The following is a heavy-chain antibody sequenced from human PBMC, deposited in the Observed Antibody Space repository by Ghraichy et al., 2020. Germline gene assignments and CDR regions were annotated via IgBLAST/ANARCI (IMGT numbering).Heavy chain of an antibody. CDR2: ITTSSTYI. V-gene: IGHV3-21*01. CDR1: GFPFNTYA. Sequence: GGSLRLSCAASGFPFNTYAMNWVRQAPGKGLEWLSSITTSSTYIYYADSVKGRFTISRDNAKNSLYLQMRGLRAEDTAVYYCARGHGVSQYYYYGLDVWGQGTTVTVSS. J-gene: IGHJ6*02. CDR3: ARGHGVSQYYYYGLDV. D-gene: IGHD3-3*01.